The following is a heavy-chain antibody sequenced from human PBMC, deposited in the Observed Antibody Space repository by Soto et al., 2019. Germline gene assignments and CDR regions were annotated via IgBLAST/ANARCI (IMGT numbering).Heavy chain of an antibody. D-gene: IGHD2-15*01. CDR2: IFYSGCP. V-gene: IGHV4-39*01. J-gene: IGHJ6*04. CDR1: GGTIRSTVYP. Sequence: SEIPCLTCTVSGGTIRSTVYPWNMSRQPPGKGLEWIGTIFYSGCPWYNPSLKRRVTICIDKYKNQFSLNLTSVPALDPAVHNCASPKGSCYFSDMDVWGKGTTDPVSP. CDR3: ASPKGSCYFSDMDV.